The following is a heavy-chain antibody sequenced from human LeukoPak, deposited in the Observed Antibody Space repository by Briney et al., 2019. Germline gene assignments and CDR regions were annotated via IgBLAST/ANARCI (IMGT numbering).Heavy chain of an antibody. CDR1: GGSISSGTTYY. V-gene: IGHV4-39*01. Sequence: SETLSLTCTVSGGSISSGTTYYWGWIRQPPGKGLEWIGSVYYSGSTYYSPSLKSRVTISVDTSKNQFSLKLRSVTAADTAVYYCARSREYFDSSGYYPLVDYWGQGTLVTVSS. CDR3: ARSREYFDSSGYYPLVDY. D-gene: IGHD3-22*01. CDR2: VYYSGST. J-gene: IGHJ4*02.